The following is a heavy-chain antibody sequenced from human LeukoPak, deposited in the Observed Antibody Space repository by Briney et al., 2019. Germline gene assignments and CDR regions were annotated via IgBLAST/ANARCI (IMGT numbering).Heavy chain of an antibody. CDR2: INHSGST. D-gene: IGHD3-3*01. CDR3: ARSGMEWLFSTSDY. CDR1: GGSFSGYY. Sequence: PSETLSLTCAVYGGSFSGYYWSWIRQPPGKGLEWIGEINHSGSTNYNPSLKSRVTISVDTSKNQFSLKLSSVTAADTAVYYCARSGMEWLFSTSDYWGQGTLVTVSS. J-gene: IGHJ4*02. V-gene: IGHV4-34*01.